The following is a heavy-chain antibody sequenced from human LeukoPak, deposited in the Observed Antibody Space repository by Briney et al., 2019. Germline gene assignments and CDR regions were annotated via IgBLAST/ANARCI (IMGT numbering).Heavy chain of an antibody. CDR2: IYYSGST. CDR1: GDSISSSNYY. CDR3: ARIGGPCDV. Sequence: SDTLSLTCTVSGDSISSSNYYWGWLRQPPGKGLEWIGNIYYSGSTYYNPSLKSRVTISIDTTKHQSALKLSSGTAADTAVYYCARIGGPCDVWGERSKVSVS. D-gene: IGHD3-16*01. V-gene: IGHV4-39*06. J-gene: IGHJ6*01.